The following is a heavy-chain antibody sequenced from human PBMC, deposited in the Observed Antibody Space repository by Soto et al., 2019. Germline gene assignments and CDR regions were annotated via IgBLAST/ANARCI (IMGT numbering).Heavy chain of an antibody. CDR3: ARPLGYCSGGSCPDAFDI. V-gene: IGHV4-34*01. CDR1: GGSFSGYY. D-gene: IGHD2-15*01. Sequence: SETLSLTCAVYGGSFSGYYWSWIRQPPGKGLEWIGEINHSGSTNYNPSLKSRVTISVDTSKNQFSLKLSSVTAADTAVYYCARPLGYCSGGSCPDAFDIWGQGTMVTVSS. J-gene: IGHJ3*02. CDR2: INHSGST.